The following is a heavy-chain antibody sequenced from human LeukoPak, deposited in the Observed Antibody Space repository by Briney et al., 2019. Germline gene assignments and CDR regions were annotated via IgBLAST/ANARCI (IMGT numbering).Heavy chain of an antibody. CDR3: TRQQIVATIYGY. J-gene: IGHJ4*02. CDR1: GFTFGDYA. CDR2: TRSKAYGGTT. D-gene: IGHD5-12*01. V-gene: IGHV3-49*04. Sequence: GGSLRLSCTASGFTFGDYAMSWGRQAPGKGLEWVGFTRSKAYGGTTEYAASVKGRFTISRDDSKSIAYLQMNSLKTEDTAVYYCTRQQIVATIYGYWGQGTLVTVSS.